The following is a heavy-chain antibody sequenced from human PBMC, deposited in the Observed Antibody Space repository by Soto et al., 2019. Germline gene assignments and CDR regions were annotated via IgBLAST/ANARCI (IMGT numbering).Heavy chain of an antibody. V-gene: IGHV1-69*13. D-gene: IGHD2-2*03. Sequence: GASVKVSCKASGGTFSSHAISWVRQAPGRGLEWMGGIIPIFGTTNYAQNFRARVTITADDSTSTAYMELSSLTSEDTAVYYCGSVGYCSSTNCLFYYYHYGMDVWGQGTTVTVSS. CDR1: GGTFSSHA. J-gene: IGHJ6*02. CDR2: IIPIFGTT. CDR3: GSVGYCSSTNCLFYYYHYGMDV.